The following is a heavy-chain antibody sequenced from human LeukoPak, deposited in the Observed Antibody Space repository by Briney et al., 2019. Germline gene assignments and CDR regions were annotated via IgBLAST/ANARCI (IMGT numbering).Heavy chain of an antibody. J-gene: IGHJ4*02. CDR2: ISAYNGNT. Sequence: GASVKVSCKASGYTFTSYGISWVRQAPGQGLEWMGWISAYNGNTNYAQKLQGRVTMTTDTSTSTANMELRSLRSDDTAAYYCARDAVGLWGSYDYWGQGTLVTVSS. V-gene: IGHV1-18*01. CDR3: ARDAVGLWGSYDY. CDR1: GYTFTSYG. D-gene: IGHD3-16*01.